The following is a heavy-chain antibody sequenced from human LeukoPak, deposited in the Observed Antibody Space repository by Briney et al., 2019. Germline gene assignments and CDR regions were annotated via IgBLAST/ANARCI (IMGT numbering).Heavy chain of an antibody. CDR2: INHSGST. Sequence: SETLSLTCAAYGGSFSGYYWSWIRQPPGKGLEWIGEINHSGSTNYNPSLKSRVTISVDTSKNQFSLKLSSVTAADTAVYYCARGRDGYNYYYYYYMDVWGKGTTVTVSS. D-gene: IGHD5-24*01. CDR1: GGSFSGYY. CDR3: ARGRDGYNYYYYYYMDV. J-gene: IGHJ6*03. V-gene: IGHV4-34*01.